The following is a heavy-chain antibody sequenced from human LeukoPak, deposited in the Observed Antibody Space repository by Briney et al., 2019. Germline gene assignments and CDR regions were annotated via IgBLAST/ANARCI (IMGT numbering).Heavy chain of an antibody. CDR3: AREGVWATVTTSGHWFDP. Sequence: SETLPLTCTVSGGSISSGNYWWSWIRQHPGKGLEWIGYIYYSGSTSYNPSLQSRASISVDTSKNQFSLRLNSVTAADTAVYYCAREGVWATVTTSGHWFDPWGQGTLVTVSS. V-gene: IGHV4-31*03. CDR1: GGSISSGNYW. CDR2: IYYSGST. J-gene: IGHJ5*02. D-gene: IGHD4-17*01.